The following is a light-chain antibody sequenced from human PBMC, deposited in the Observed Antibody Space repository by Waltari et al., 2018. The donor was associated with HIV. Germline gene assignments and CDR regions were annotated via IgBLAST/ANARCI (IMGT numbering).Light chain of an antibody. CDR1: QNIVTY. J-gene: IGKJ2*01. V-gene: IGKV1-39*01. Sequence: DIQMTQFPSSLSASVGDRVTITCRASQNIVTYLNWYQQKPGKAPNLLIYAGFSLQSGVPSRFSGHRSGTDFTLTISSLQHEDFATYYCQQSYSVPNTFGQGTKVDIK. CDR2: AGF. CDR3: QQSYSVPNT.